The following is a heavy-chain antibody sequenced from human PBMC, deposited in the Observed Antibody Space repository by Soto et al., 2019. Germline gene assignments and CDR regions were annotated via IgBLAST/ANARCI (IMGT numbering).Heavy chain of an antibody. CDR3: VRDSGAGGDDL. CDR2: ISVVNGHA. CDR1: GFTFSRYT. V-gene: IGHV3-23*01. J-gene: IGHJ5*02. Sequence: EVQLLESGGGLEQPGGSLRLSCTASGFTFSRYTMNWVRQPPGKGLEWVSGISVVNGHAYHADSVQGRFTVSRDDSRSTLYFQMYSLRVEDTALYYCVRDSGAGGDDLWGQGTLVTVSS. D-gene: IGHD7-27*01.